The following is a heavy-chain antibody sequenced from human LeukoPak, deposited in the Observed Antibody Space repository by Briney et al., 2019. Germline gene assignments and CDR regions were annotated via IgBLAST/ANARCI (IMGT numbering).Heavy chain of an antibody. Sequence: GGSLRLSCAASGFTFSSFAMSWVRQAPGKGLGWVSTISASGYATFYADSVKGRFTISRDNFKNTLHLQMDSLRAEDTAVYYCAKEVFDTGKAFESWGQGSLVTVSS. CDR2: ISASGYAT. V-gene: IGHV3-23*01. D-gene: IGHD3-10*01. CDR3: AKEVFDTGKAFES. J-gene: IGHJ4*02. CDR1: GFTFSSFA.